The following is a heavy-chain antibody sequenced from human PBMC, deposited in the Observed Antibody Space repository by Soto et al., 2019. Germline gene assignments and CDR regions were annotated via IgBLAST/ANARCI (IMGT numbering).Heavy chain of an antibody. D-gene: IGHD3-22*01. CDR3: VHSFYDLSGPFLFDY. V-gene: IGHV2-5*02. Sequence: QITLKESGPTLVKPTQTLTLTCTFSGFSLTTTGVGVGWVRQPPGKALEWLALIYWDDDRRLSPSLKNRLTNTRDTSKDQVVLTLTNMDPVDTATYYCVHSFYDLSGPFLFDYWGQGTLVTVSS. CDR2: IYWDDDR. J-gene: IGHJ4*02. CDR1: GFSLTTTGVG.